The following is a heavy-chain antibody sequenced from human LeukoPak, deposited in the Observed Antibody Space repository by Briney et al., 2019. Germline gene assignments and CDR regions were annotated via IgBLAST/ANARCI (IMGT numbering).Heavy chain of an antibody. D-gene: IGHD6-13*01. CDR3: ARGDYSNALDS. CDR1: GYTFTTYA. Sequence: ASVKVSCKASGYTFTTYAISWVRQAPGQGLEWMGWISAHNGYTDYAQNIQGRVTMTTDTSTSTAYMELRSLRSDDTAVYYCARGDYSNALDSWGQGTLVTVSS. V-gene: IGHV1-18*01. J-gene: IGHJ4*02. CDR2: ISAHNGYT.